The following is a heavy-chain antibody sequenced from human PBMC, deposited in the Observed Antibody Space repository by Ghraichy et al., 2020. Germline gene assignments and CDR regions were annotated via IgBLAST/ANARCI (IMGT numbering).Heavy chain of an antibody. V-gene: IGHV4-4*09. CDR1: GGSISSYY. CDR3: ATLSLGDLYGMDV. D-gene: IGHD2-21*02. Sequence: SETLSLTCTVSGGSISSYYWSWIRQPPGKGLEWIGYIYTSGSTNYNPSLKSRVTISVDTSKNQFSLKLSSVTAADTAVYYCATLSLGDLYGMDVWGQGTTVTVSS. CDR2: IYTSGST. J-gene: IGHJ6*02.